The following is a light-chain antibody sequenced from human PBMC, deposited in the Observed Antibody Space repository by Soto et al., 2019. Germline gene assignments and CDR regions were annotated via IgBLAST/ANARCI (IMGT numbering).Light chain of an antibody. CDR3: QSYDRSNPKLV. Sequence: NYMLTQPHSVSESPGKTVTISCTRSSGSIASNYVQWYQQSPGSALTTVIYEDNQRPSGVPDRFSGSIDSSSNSASLTSSGLKRASEDGYYYQSYDRSNPKLVFGGETKLTVL. V-gene: IGLV6-57*04. CDR2: EDN. J-gene: IGLJ2*01. CDR1: SGSIASNY.